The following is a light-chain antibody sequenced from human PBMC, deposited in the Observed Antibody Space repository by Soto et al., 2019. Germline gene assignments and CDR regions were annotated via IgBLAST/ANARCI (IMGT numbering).Light chain of an antibody. CDR3: HQYNHWLTWT. J-gene: IGKJ1*01. CDR2: SAS. CDR1: QSVSSK. Sequence: EIVLTQSPGTLSLSPGERATLSCMAIQSVSSKLAWYQQRPGQAPRLLIYSASTRATGIPASFSGSGSGTEFILTISSLQSEDFAAYYCHQYNHWLTWTFGQGTKVDIK. V-gene: IGKV3-15*01.